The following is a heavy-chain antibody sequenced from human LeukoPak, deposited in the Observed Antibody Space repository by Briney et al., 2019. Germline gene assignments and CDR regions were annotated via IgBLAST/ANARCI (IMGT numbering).Heavy chain of an antibody. CDR3: AKDLGSLVGAGNFDY. V-gene: IGHV3-23*01. CDR2: ISGSGGST. D-gene: IGHD1-26*01. J-gene: IGHJ4*02. Sequence: GGSLRLSCAASGFTFSSYAMSWVRQAPGKGLEWVSAISGSGGSTYYADSVKGRFTISRDNSKNTLYLQMNSLRAEDTAVYYCAKDLGSLVGAGNFDYWGQGTLVTVSS. CDR1: GFTFSSYA.